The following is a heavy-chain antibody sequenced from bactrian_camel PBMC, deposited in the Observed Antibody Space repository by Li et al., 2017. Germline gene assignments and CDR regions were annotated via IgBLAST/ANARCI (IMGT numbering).Heavy chain of an antibody. Sequence: QVQLVESGGGSVQAGESLKLSCLGSGFIFLNCRMTWYRRAPGKERELVSSLTGDGTTTYVDSVKGRFAISQDNAKNTLYLQMNSLEPEDTAMYYCMADRTKNLETMIFGLVYSGPGTQVTVS. D-gene: IGHD4*01. CDR3: MADRTKNLETMIFGLVY. CDR2: LTGDGTT. J-gene: IGHJ4*01. CDR1: GFIFLNCR. V-gene: IGHV3S53*01.